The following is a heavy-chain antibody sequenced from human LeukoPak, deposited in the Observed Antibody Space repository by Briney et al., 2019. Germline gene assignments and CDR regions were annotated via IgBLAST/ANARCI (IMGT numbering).Heavy chain of an antibody. CDR3: AKDLSSGTGRGFDY. CDR1: GFTVSSNY. V-gene: IGHV3-53*01. CDR2: IYSGGST. D-gene: IGHD3/OR15-3a*01. J-gene: IGHJ4*02. Sequence: PGGSLRLSCAASGFTVSSNYMSWVRQAPGKGLEWVSVIYSGGSTYYADSVKGRFTISRDNSKSTLYIQMNSLRAEDTAVYYCAKDLSSGTGRGFDYWGQGTLVTVSS.